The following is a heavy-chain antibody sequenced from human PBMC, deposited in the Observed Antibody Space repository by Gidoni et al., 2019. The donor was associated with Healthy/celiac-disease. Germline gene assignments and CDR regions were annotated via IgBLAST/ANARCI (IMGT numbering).Heavy chain of an antibody. D-gene: IGHD1-7*01. CDR2: IKQDGSEK. CDR3: ARVRVELRFQYYFDY. V-gene: IGHV3-7*01. J-gene: IGHJ4*02. CDR1: GFTFSSYW. Sequence: EVQLVESGGGLVQPGGSLRLSCAASGFTFSSYWMSWVRQAPGKGLEWVANIKQDGSEKYYVDSVKGRFTISRDNAKNSLYLQMNSLRAEDTAVYYCARVRVELRFQYYFDYWGQGTLVTVSS.